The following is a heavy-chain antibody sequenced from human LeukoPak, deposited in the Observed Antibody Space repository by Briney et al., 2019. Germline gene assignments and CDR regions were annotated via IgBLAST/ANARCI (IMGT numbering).Heavy chain of an antibody. CDR1: GFALSSYW. CDR2: ISSDGSTT. D-gene: IGHD3-10*01. Sequence: GGSLRLSCAASGFALSSYWMHWVRQAPGKGLVWVSRISSDGSTTTYADSVKGRFTISRDDAKNTLYLQMNSLRAEDTAVYYCASDIGDWGQGALVTVSS. CDR3: ASDIGD. V-gene: IGHV3-74*03. J-gene: IGHJ4*02.